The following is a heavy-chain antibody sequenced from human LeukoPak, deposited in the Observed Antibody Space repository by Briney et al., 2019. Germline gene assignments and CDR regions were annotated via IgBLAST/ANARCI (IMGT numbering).Heavy chain of an antibody. Sequence: PGGSLRLSCAASRFTFSIYWMSWVRQAPGKGLEWVANINQDGSRTYYVDSVMGRFIISRDNAKNSLFLQMSSLRAEGTAVYYCARAGGPGTVDYWGQGTVVTVSS. CDR2: INQDGSRT. D-gene: IGHD1-26*01. CDR3: ARAGGPGTVDY. CDR1: RFTFSIYW. J-gene: IGHJ4*02. V-gene: IGHV3-7*01.